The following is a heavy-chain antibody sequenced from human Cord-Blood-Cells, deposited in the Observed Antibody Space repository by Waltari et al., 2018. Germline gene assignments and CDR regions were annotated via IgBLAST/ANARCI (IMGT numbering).Heavy chain of an antibody. CDR3: TSVWGAAPY. CDR2: IRSKATGYAT. V-gene: IGHV3-73*02. CDR1: VFTFSGSA. Sequence: EVQLVESGGGLVQPGGSLKLSCAASVFTFSGSAMHLVRQASGKGLEWVGRIRSKATGYATAYDASVKGRFTISRDDSKNTAYLQMNSLKTEDTAVYYCTSVWGAAPYWGQGTLVTVSS. J-gene: IGHJ4*02. D-gene: IGHD3-16*01.